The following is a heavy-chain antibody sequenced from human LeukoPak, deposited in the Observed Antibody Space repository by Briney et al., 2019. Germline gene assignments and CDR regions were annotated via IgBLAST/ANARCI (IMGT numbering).Heavy chain of an antibody. V-gene: IGHV3-53*01. CDR3: ARMDYDSSGYYYGYFYY. D-gene: IGHD3-22*01. J-gene: IGHJ4*02. Sequence: GGSLRLSCAASGFTVSSNYMSWVRQAPGKGLEWVSVIYSGGSTYYADSVKGRVTISRDNSKNKLYLQLNSLRAEDTAVYYCARMDYDSSGYYYGYFYYCGQGTLATVSA. CDR2: IYSGGST. CDR1: GFTVSSNY.